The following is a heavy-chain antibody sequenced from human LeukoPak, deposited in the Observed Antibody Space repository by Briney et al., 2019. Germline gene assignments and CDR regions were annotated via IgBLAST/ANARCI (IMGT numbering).Heavy chain of an antibody. J-gene: IGHJ2*01. CDR3: SRGYGDYVWYFDL. CDR1: GYTFTSYA. CDR2: INAGNGNT. V-gene: IGHV1-3*01. Sequence: GASVKVSCKASGYTFTSYAMHWVRQAPGQRLEWMGWINAGNGNTKYSQKFQGRVTMTRDTSASTAYMELSSLRSEDTAVYYCSRGYGDYVWYFDLWGRGTLVTVSS. D-gene: IGHD4-17*01.